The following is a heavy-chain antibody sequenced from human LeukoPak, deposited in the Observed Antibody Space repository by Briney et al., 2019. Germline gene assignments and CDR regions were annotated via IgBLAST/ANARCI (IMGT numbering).Heavy chain of an antibody. CDR1: GFTFSSYG. CDR2: ISYDGSNK. D-gene: IGHD2-15*01. J-gene: IGHJ4*02. V-gene: IGHV3-30*18. CDR3: AKASRGVVVVAALDY. Sequence: PGGSLRLSCAASGFTFSSYGMHWVRQAPGKGLEWVAVISYDGSNKYYADSVKGRFTISRDNSKNTLYLQMNSLRAEDTAVYYCAKASRGVVVVAALDYWGQGTLVTVSS.